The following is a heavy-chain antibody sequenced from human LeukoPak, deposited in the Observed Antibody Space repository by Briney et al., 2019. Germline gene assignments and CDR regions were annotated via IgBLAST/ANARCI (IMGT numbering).Heavy chain of an antibody. Sequence: SETLSLTCTVSGGSISSYYLSWIRQPRGKGLEWIGYIYYSGSTNYNPSLKSRVTISVDTSKNQFSLKLSSVTAADTAVYYCARGVGFDYWGQGILVTVSS. D-gene: IGHD3-10*01. CDR2: IYYSGST. V-gene: IGHV4-59*08. CDR3: ARGVGFDY. J-gene: IGHJ4*02. CDR1: GGSISSYY.